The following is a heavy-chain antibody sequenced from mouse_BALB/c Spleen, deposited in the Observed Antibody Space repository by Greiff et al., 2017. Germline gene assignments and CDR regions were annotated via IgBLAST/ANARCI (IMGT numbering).Heavy chain of an antibody. CDR3: ARGGGAYYYGSFDY. CDR2: INPYNDGT. V-gene: IGHV1-14*01. D-gene: IGHD1-1*01. Sequence: VQLQQSGPELVKPGASVKMSCKASGYTFTSYVMHWVKQKPGQGLEWIGYINPYNDGTKYNEKFKGKATLTSDKSSSTAYMELSSLTSEDSAVYYCARGGGAYYYGSFDYWGQGTTLTVSS. CDR1: GYTFTSYV. J-gene: IGHJ2*01.